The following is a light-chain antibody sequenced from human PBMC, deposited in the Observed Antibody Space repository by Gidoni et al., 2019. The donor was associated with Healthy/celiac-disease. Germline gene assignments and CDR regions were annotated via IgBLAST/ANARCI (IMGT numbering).Light chain of an antibody. CDR1: SSDVGSYNL. J-gene: IGLJ1*01. CDR2: EGS. Sequence: QSALTQPASVSGSPGQSLTISCTGTSSDVGSYNLVSWYQQHPGKAPKLMIYEGSKRPSGVSNRFSGSKSGNTASLTISGLQAEDEADYYCCSYAGSSTPIVFGTGTKVTVL. V-gene: IGLV2-23*01. CDR3: CSYAGSSTPIV.